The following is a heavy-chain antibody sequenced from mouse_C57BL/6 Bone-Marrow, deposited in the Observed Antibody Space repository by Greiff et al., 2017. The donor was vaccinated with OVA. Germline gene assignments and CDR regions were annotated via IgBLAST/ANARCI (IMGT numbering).Heavy chain of an antibody. CDR1: GFTFSDYG. CDR2: ISSGSSTI. V-gene: IGHV5-17*01. CDR3: AREVLVTTGGFAY. D-gene: IGHD2-2*01. Sequence: EVMLVESGGGLVKPGGSLKLSCAASGFTFSDYGMHWVRQAPEKGLEWVAYISSGSSTIYYADTVKGRFPISRDNAKNTLFLQMTSLRSEERAMNYCAREVLVTTGGFAYWGQGTLVTVSA. J-gene: IGHJ3*01.